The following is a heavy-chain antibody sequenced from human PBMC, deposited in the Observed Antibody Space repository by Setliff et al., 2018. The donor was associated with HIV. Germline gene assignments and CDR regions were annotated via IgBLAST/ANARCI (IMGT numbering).Heavy chain of an antibody. CDR1: GGSISSDY. D-gene: IGHD6-19*01. J-gene: IGHJ5*02. CDR2: IYYSGST. V-gene: IGHV4-59*01. Sequence: SETLSLTCTVSGGSISSDYWTWIRQPPGKGLEWIGYIYYSGSTNYNPSLKSRVTISVDTSKNQFSLKLSSVTAADTAVYYCAREGLAVAGLNWFDPWGQGTLVTSPQ. CDR3: AREGLAVAGLNWFDP.